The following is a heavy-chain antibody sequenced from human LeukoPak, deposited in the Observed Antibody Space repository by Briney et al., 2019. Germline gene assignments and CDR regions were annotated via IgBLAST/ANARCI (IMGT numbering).Heavy chain of an antibody. Sequence: PGGSLRLSCAASGFTFSSYSMNWLRQAPGKGLEWVSYISSSSSTIYYADSVKGRFNISRDNAKNSLYLQMNSLRAEDTAVYYCARGAPYYDFWSGYYPLDYWGQGTLVTVSS. CDR3: ARGAPYYDFWSGYYPLDY. CDR1: GFTFSSYS. D-gene: IGHD3-3*01. CDR2: ISSSSSTI. J-gene: IGHJ4*02. V-gene: IGHV3-48*01.